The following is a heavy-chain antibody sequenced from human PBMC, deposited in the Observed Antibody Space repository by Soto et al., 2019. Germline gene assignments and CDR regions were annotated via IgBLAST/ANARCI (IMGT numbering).Heavy chain of an antibody. CDR3: ARLPPEFRGDYIWGSLFGDSYFDY. J-gene: IGHJ4*02. Sequence: SETLSLTCTVSGGSISSGGYYWSWIRQHPGKGLEWIGYIYYSGSTYYNPSLKSRVTISVDTSKNQFSLKLSSVTAADTAVYYCARLPPEFRGDYIWGSLFGDSYFDYWGQGTLVTVSS. CDR2: IYYSGST. CDR1: GGSISSGGYY. D-gene: IGHD3-16*01. V-gene: IGHV4-31*03.